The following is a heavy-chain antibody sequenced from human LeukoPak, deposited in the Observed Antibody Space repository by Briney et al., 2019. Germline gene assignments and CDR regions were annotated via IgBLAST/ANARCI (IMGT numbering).Heavy chain of an antibody. CDR2: IKQDESEK. CDR3: ARSQGPYDY. CDR1: GFTFSSYW. J-gene: IGHJ4*02. Sequence: GGSLRLSCAASGFTFSSYWMSWVRQAPGKGLEWVANIKQDESEKYYVDSVKGRFTISRDNAKNTLYLQLNSLRAEDTAIYYCARSQGPYDYWGQGTLVTVSS. V-gene: IGHV3-7*01.